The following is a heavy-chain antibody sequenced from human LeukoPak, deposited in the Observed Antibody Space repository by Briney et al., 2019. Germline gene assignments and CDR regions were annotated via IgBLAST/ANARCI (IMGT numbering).Heavy chain of an antibody. D-gene: IGHD3-9*01. Sequence: PSETLSLTCAVYGGSFSGYYWSWIRQPPGKGLEWIGEINHSGSTNYNPSLKSRVTISVDTSKNQFSLKLSSVTAADTAVYYCARLGYDILTGFYYFDYWGQGTLVTVSS. J-gene: IGHJ4*02. CDR1: GGSFSGYY. V-gene: IGHV4-34*01. CDR2: INHSGST. CDR3: ARLGYDILTGFYYFDY.